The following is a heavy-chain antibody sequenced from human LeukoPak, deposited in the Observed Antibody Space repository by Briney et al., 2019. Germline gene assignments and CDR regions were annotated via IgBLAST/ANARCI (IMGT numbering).Heavy chain of an antibody. CDR1: GGSFSGYY. CDR2: INHSGST. J-gene: IGHJ4*02. Sequence: SETLPLTCAVYGGSFSGYYWSWIRQPPGKGLEWIGEINHSGSTNYNPSLKSRVTVSVDTSKNQFSLKLSSVTAADTAVYYCARGWNSSSWYDYWGQGTLVTVSS. CDR3: ARGWNSSSWYDY. D-gene: IGHD6-13*01. V-gene: IGHV4-34*01.